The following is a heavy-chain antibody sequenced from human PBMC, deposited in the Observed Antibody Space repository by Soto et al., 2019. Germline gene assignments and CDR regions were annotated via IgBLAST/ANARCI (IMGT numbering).Heavy chain of an antibody. V-gene: IGHV1-69*13. J-gene: IGHJ6*02. CDR3: AIQHYYDSSGYISYGMDV. D-gene: IGHD3-22*01. Sequence: ASVKVSCKASGGTFSSYAISWVRQAPGQGLEWMGGIIPIFGTANYAQKFQGRVTITADESTSTAYMELSSLRSEDTAVYYCAIQHYYDSSGYISYGMDVWGQGTTVTVSS. CDR2: IIPIFGTA. CDR1: GGTFSSYA.